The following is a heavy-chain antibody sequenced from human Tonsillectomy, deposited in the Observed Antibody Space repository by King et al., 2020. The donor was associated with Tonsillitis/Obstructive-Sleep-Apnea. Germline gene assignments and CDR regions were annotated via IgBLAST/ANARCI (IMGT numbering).Heavy chain of an antibody. Sequence: QLVQSGAEVKKPGESLKISCKGSGYSFNTYWIGWVRQMPGKGLEWMGIIYPGDSDTRYSPSFQGQVTIPVDKSFNNAYLQWSSLKASDTAMYYWARRGSGTYGNWFDSWGQGTRVTVAS. J-gene: IGHJ5*01. CDR3: ARRGSGTYGNWFDS. CDR1: GYSFNTYW. CDR2: IYPGDSDT. V-gene: IGHV5-51*01. D-gene: IGHD1-26*01.